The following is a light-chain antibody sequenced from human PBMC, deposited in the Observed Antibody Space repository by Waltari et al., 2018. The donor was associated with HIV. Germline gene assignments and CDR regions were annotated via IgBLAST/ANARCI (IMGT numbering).Light chain of an antibody. CDR3: QQYYSLPYT. CDR1: QNILYGSNNKDY. CDR2: WTS. J-gene: IGKJ2*01. V-gene: IGKV4-1*01. Sequence: DIVMTQSPDSLAVSLGERATINCKSSQNILYGSNNKDYLARYQQKAGQSPKLLIFWTSTRESGVPDRFSGSGSGTDFTLTISSLQAEDVAVYYCQQYYSLPYTFGQGTKVEIK.